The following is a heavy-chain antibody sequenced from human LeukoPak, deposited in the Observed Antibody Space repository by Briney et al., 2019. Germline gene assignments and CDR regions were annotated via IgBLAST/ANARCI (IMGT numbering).Heavy chain of an antibody. Sequence: ASVKVSCKASGYTFTTAAMHWVRQAPGQRLEWMGWINTGNGNAKYSQKFQGRVTITRDTSASTAYMELSSLKSEDTGVYSCARADNGGNWFDPWGQGTLVTVSS. J-gene: IGHJ5*02. CDR1: GYTFTTAA. CDR2: INTGNGNA. V-gene: IGHV1-3*04. D-gene: IGHD4-23*01. CDR3: ARADNGGNWFDP.